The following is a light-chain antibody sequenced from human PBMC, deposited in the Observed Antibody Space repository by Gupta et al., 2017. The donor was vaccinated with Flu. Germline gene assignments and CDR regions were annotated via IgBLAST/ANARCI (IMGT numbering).Light chain of an antibody. J-gene: IGKJ1*01. CDR1: QSLNIR. CDR2: KAS. CDR3: QQYESYSWT. V-gene: IGKV1-5*03. Sequence: DIQLTQSPSTLSASVGDRVTITCRAMQSLNIRLAWYQQKPGKAPKLRIYKASTLESGVPPRFSGSGSATEFTLTISSLQPDDFATYYCQQYESYSWTFGQGTKVEIK.